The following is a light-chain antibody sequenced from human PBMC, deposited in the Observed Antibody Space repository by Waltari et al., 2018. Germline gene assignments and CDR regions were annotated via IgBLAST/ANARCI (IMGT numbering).Light chain of an antibody. CDR2: EVS. V-gene: IGKV2-29*03. CDR1: SHQHGDGNAA. Sequence: SHQHGDGNAAFYWDLQEPGQSPELLIDEVSCRFSRVPDRFSASGSGTDFALKISRVDAEDVGFYYCGRGIHLSGFTFGPGTKVDIK. CDR3: GRGIHLSGFT. J-gene: IGKJ3*01.